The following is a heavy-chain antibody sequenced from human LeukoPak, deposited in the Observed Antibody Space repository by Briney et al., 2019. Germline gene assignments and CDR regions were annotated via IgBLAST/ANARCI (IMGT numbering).Heavy chain of an antibody. Sequence: GGSLRLSCAASGFTFSSYAMSWVRQAPGKGLEWVSAISGSGGSTYYADSVKGRFTISRDNSKNTLYLQMNSLRAEDTAVYYCAKGPPLGVAGTSSWFDPWGQGTLVTVSS. CDR1: GFTFSSYA. J-gene: IGHJ5*02. D-gene: IGHD6-19*01. V-gene: IGHV3-23*01. CDR3: AKGPPLGVAGTSSWFDP. CDR2: ISGSGGST.